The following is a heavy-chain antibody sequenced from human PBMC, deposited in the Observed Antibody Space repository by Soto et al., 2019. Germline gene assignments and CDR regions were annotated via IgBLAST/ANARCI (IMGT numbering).Heavy chain of an antibody. CDR1: GFTFSSYA. J-gene: IGHJ3*02. Sequence: GGSLRLSCAASGFTFSSYAMSWVRQAPGKGLEWVSAISGSGGSTYYADSVKGRFTISRDNSKNTLYLQMNSLRAEDTAVYYCAKVVEGTMIVWSALDAFDIWGQGTMVTVSS. D-gene: IGHD3-22*01. CDR2: ISGSGGST. CDR3: AKVVEGTMIVWSALDAFDI. V-gene: IGHV3-23*01.